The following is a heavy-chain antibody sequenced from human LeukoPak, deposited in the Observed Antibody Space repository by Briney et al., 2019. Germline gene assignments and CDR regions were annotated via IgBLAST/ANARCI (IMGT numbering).Heavy chain of an antibody. D-gene: IGHD4-23*01. J-gene: IGHJ5*02. CDR3: ARQWDGGNSAGWFDP. Sequence: GESLKISCKGSGYSFTSYWIGWVRQMPGKGLEWMGIIYPGDSDTRYSPSFQGQVTISADKSISTAYLQWSSPKASDTAMYYCARQWDGGNSAGWFDPWGQGTLVTASS. V-gene: IGHV5-51*01. CDR1: GYSFTSYW. CDR2: IYPGDSDT.